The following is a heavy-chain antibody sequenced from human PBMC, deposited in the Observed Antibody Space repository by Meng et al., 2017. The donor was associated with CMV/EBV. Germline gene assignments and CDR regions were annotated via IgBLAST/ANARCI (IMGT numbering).Heavy chain of an antibody. CDR3: ARDRDITGVGHDAFDL. V-gene: IGHV3-30*04. CDR1: GFTSKNYA. J-gene: IGHJ3*01. Sequence: GESLKISCAASGFTSKNYAIHWVRQAPGKGLEWVAVISSDGRKNNYADSVRGRFTISRDNSKNTLYLQMNSLRGDDTAIYYCARDRDITGVGHDAFDLWGQGTLVTVSS. D-gene: IGHD1-14*01. CDR2: ISSDGRKN.